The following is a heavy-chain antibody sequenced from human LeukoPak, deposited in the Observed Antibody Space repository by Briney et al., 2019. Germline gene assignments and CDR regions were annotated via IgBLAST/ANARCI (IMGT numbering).Heavy chain of an antibody. Sequence: ASVKVSCKASGYTFTSYGISWVRQAPGQGLEWMGWISAYNGNTNYAQKFQGRVTITADKSTSTAYMELSSLRSEDTAVYYCARGVVGATFAFDIWGQGTMVTVSS. J-gene: IGHJ3*02. CDR2: ISAYNGNT. CDR1: GYTFTSYG. V-gene: IGHV1-18*01. D-gene: IGHD1-26*01. CDR3: ARGVVGATFAFDI.